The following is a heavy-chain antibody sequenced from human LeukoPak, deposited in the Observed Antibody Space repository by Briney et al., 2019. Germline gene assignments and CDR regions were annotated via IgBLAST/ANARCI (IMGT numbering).Heavy chain of an antibody. D-gene: IGHD2-2*01. J-gene: IGHJ4*02. CDR3: ARGISYHHPFDY. CDR1: GGSISSYY. Sequence: SETLSLTCTVSGGSISSYYWSWIRQPPGKGLEWIGEINHSGSTNYNPSLKSRVTISVDTSKNQFSLKLSSVTAADTAVYYCARGISYHHPFDYWGQGTLVTVSS. CDR2: INHSGST. V-gene: IGHV4-34*01.